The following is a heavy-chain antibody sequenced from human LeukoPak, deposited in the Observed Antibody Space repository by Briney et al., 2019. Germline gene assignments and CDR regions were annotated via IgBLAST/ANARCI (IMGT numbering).Heavy chain of an antibody. V-gene: IGHV4-59*12. CDR1: GDSISIYY. CDR2: INYSGST. J-gene: IGHJ4*02. D-gene: IGHD1-26*01. Sequence: SETLSLTCSVSGDSISIYYWSWIRQPPGKGLQWIGYINYSGSTNYNPSLKSRVTVSVDTSKNQFSLKLSSVTAADTAVYYCARGLRIVGATHFDYWGQGTLVTVSS. CDR3: ARGLRIVGATHFDY.